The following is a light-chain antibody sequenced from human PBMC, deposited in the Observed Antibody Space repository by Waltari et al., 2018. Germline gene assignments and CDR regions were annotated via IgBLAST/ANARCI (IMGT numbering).Light chain of an antibody. CDR2: WAS. J-gene: IGKJ1*01. Sequence: DIVMTQSPDSLAVSLGERATINCKSSQSVLYSSKNKNYLAWFQQKPGQPPKLLIFWASTRESGVPARFSGSGSGTDFTLTISSLQAEDVAVYYCQQYYGAPRTFGQGTKVEIK. CDR3: QQYYGAPRT. CDR1: QSVLYSSKNKNY. V-gene: IGKV4-1*01.